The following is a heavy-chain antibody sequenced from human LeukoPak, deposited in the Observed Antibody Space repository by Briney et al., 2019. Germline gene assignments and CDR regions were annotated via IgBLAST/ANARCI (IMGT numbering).Heavy chain of an antibody. D-gene: IGHD3-10*01. V-gene: IGHV4-39*01. J-gene: IGHJ5*02. CDR2: IYYSGST. CDR3: ARQARLMVRGSTDWFDP. CDR1: GGSISSRSYY. Sequence: SETLSLTCTVSGGSISSRSYYWGWIRQPPGKGLEWIGYIYYSGSTYYNPFLKSRVTISVDTSKNQFSLRLSSVTAADTAVYYCARQARLMVRGSTDWFDPWGQGTLVTVSS.